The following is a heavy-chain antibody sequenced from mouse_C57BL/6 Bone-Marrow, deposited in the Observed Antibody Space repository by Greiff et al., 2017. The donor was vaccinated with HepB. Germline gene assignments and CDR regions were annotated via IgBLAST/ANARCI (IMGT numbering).Heavy chain of an antibody. CDR2: ISSGGDYI. J-gene: IGHJ1*03. Sequence: EVMLVESGEGLVKPGGSLKLSCAASGFTFSSYAMSWVRQTPEKRLEWVAYISSGGDYIYYADTVKGRFPISRDNARNTLYLKMSSLKSEDTAMYYCTRDHYYGSSYCWSFDVWGTGTTVTVSS. CDR3: TRDHYYGSSYCWSFDV. D-gene: IGHD1-1*01. V-gene: IGHV5-9-1*02. CDR1: GFTFSSYA.